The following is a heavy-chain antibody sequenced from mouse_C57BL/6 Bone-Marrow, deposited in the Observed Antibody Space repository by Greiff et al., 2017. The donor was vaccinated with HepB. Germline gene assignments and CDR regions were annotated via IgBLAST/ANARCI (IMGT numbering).Heavy chain of an antibody. V-gene: IGHV1-64*01. D-gene: IGHD1-1*01. CDR1: GYTFTSYW. CDR2: IHPNSGST. CDR3: ARRSGIYYYGSSPYFDY. J-gene: IGHJ2*01. Sequence: QVQLQQPGAELVKPGASVKLSCKASGYTFTSYWMHWVKQRPGQGLEWIGMIHPNSGSTNYNEKFKSKATLTVDKSSSTAYMQLSSLTSEDSVVYYCARRSGIYYYGSSPYFDYWGQGTTLTVSS.